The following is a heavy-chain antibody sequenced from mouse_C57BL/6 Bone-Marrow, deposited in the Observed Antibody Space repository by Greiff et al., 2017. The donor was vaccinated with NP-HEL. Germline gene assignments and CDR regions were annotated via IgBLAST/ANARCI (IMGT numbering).Heavy chain of an antibody. D-gene: IGHD2-2*01. Sequence: VQLQQSGAELARPGASVKLSCKASGYTFTSYGISWVKQRTGQGLEWIGEIYPRSGNTYYNEKFQGKATLTADKSSSTAYMELRSLTSEDSAVYFCAREKGYYGSFDVWGTGTTVTVSS. CDR1: GYTFTSYG. J-gene: IGHJ1*03. V-gene: IGHV1-81*01. CDR3: AREKGYYGSFDV. CDR2: IYPRSGNT.